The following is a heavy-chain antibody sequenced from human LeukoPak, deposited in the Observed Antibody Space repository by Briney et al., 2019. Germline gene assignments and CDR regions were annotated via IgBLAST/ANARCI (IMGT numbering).Heavy chain of an antibody. D-gene: IGHD3-16*01. CDR1: GSTFSIYA. CDR3: AGRGIGAQEYYFDY. V-gene: IGHV3-23*01. J-gene: IGHJ4*02. Sequence: GGSLRLSCAASGSTFSIYAMSWVRQAPGKGLEWVSAISGSGDRTYYADSVKGRFTISRDNSKNTLYLQMNSLRAEDTAVYYCAGRGIGAQEYYFDYWGQGTLVTVSS. CDR2: ISGSGDRT.